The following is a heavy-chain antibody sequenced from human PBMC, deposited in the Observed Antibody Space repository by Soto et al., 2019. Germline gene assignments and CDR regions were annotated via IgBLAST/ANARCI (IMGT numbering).Heavy chain of an antibody. V-gene: IGHV1-69*04. CDR2: IIPILGIA. D-gene: IGHD2-15*01. J-gene: IGHJ4*02. CDR3: ARDHCSGGSCYSDY. Sequence: SVKVSCKASGGTFSSYTISWVRQAPGQGLEWMGRIIPILGIANYAQKFQGRVTITADKSTSTAYMELSSLRSEDTAVYYCARDHCSGGSCYSDYWGQGTLVTVSS. CDR1: GGTFSSYT.